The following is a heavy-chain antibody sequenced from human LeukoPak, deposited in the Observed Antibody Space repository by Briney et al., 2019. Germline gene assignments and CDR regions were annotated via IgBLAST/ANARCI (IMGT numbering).Heavy chain of an antibody. Sequence: AGSLRLSCAAFAFTFRSFSMNWVRQAPGKGLEWVSYISSGSNTMFYADSMKGRFTISRDNAKNSLFLQMNILRAEDTAVYYCARDLHFDYESSHAFDIWGQGTMVTVSS. CDR1: AFTFRSFS. J-gene: IGHJ3*02. D-gene: IGHD3-22*01. V-gene: IGHV3-48*01. CDR3: ARDLHFDYESSHAFDI. CDR2: ISSGSNTM.